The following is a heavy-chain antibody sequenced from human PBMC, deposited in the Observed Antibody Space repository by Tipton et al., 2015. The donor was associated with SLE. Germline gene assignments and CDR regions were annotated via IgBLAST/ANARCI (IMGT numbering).Heavy chain of an antibody. D-gene: IGHD2-15*01. CDR2: IYYSGST. CDR1: VVSISSGGYY. CDR3: ARREYCSGGNFYNTRWYYDMAV. V-gene: IGHV4-31*03. Sequence: TLSLTCTVSVVSISSGGYYWSWILQYPGKGLEWIVYIYYSGSTYYNPSLNTRVTISIDTSKNQFSLKLNSVTAADTVVYYWARREYCSGGNFYNTRWYYDMAVWGPGTPV. J-gene: IGHJ6*02.